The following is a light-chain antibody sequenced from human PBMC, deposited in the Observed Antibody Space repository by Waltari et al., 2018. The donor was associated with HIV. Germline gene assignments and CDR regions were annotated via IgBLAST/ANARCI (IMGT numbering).Light chain of an antibody. Sequence: SSELTQDPAVSVALGQTVRITCQGDSLRSYYASWYQQKPGQAPVLVIYGKNNRPSGIPGRFSGSSSGNSASVTITGAQEEDEADYYGNSRDSSGNHVVFGGGTKLTVL. CDR3: NSRDSSGNHVV. V-gene: IGLV3-19*01. CDR2: GKN. CDR1: SLRSYY. J-gene: IGLJ2*01.